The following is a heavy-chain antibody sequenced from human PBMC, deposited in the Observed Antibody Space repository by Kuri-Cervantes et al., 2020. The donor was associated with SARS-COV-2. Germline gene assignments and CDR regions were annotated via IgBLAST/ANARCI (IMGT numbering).Heavy chain of an antibody. V-gene: IGHV4-34*01. CDR1: GFTFSSYG. D-gene: IGHD6-6*01. CDR2: INHSGST. Sequence: GSLRLSCAASGFTFSSYGMHWVRQPPGKGLEWIGEINHSGSTNYNPSLKSRVTISVDTSKNQFSLKLSSVTAADTAVYYCAREVSSEQLVAFDYWGQGTLVTVSS. CDR3: AREVSSEQLVAFDY. J-gene: IGHJ4*02.